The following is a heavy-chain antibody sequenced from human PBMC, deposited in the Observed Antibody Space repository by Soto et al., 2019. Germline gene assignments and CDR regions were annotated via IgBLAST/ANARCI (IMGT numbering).Heavy chain of an antibody. Sequence: PGGSLRLSCAASGFTVSSKFMSWVRQAPGKGLEWVSVIYRDGSTYYSDSVKGRFTISRDNSKNTLYLQMNSLRAEDTAVYYCARGSAAATGPDYWGQGTLVTVSS. V-gene: IGHV3-66*01. CDR3: ARGSAAATGPDY. CDR1: GFTVSSKF. D-gene: IGHD6-13*01. J-gene: IGHJ4*02. CDR2: IYRDGST.